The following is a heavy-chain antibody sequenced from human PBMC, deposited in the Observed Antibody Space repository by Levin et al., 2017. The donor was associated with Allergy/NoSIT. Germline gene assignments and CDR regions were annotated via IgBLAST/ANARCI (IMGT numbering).Heavy chain of an antibody. D-gene: IGHD1-26*01. CDR2: ISYDGRNK. CDR1: GFTFSRYA. V-gene: IGHV3-30*04. J-gene: IGHJ4*02. CDR3: ARGHSANYGPDFDY. Sequence: LSLTCAASGFTFSRYAMHWVRQAPGKGLEWVAVISYDGRNKYYAASVKGRFTISKDNPQNTLYLQMSSLGAEDTAVYYCARGHSANYGPDFDYWGQGTLVTVSS.